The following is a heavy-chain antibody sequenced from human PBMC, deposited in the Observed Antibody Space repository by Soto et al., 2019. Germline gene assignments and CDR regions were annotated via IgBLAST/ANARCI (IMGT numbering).Heavy chain of an antibody. V-gene: IGHV4-30-4*01. CDR2: IYDGGTI. Sequence: QVQLQESGPGLVKPSQTLSLTCTVSGGSISDTYYFWSWIRQPPDKGLEWIGHIYDGGTIYNNPSLNSRLTIRVASSKAHLSLKLTSVTAADTAVHYCAIGPSGDKVDCCAQGTLVTDSS. CDR1: GGSISDTYYF. CDR3: AIGPSGDKVDC. J-gene: IGHJ4*02. D-gene: IGHD7-27*01.